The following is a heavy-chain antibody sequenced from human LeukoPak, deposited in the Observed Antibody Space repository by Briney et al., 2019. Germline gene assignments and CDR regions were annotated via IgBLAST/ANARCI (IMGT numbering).Heavy chain of an antibody. CDR3: ATSSSSWYSAANSWFDP. CDR1: GFTSTSYT. CDR2: ISGSACSR. V-gene: IGHV3-23*01. D-gene: IGHD6-13*01. Sequence: PGGSLRLSHAASGFTSTSYTTNLVCTAPGKGQEWVSAISGSACSRYFADSVKGPLATSRDNSTNTPSLQTNSLRDKDRAVKNVATSSSSWYSAANSWFDPWGQGTLVTVSS. J-gene: IGHJ5*02.